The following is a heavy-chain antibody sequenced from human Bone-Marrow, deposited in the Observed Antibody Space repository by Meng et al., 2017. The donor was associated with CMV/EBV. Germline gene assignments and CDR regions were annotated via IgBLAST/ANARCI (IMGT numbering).Heavy chain of an antibody. D-gene: IGHD2-2*01. Sequence: SETLSLTCTVSGGSISNYYWSWIRQPPGKRLEWIGYIHYSGTTNYNPSLKSRVTISVDTSKNQFSLKLSSVTAADTAVYYCARDSWVVSRLGMDVWGQGTTVTVSS. CDR1: GGSISNYY. J-gene: IGHJ6*02. V-gene: IGHV4-59*01. CDR3: ARDSWVVSRLGMDV. CDR2: IHYSGTT.